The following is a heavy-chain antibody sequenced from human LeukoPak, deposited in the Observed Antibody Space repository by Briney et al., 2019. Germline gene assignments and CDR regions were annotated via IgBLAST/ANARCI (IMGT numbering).Heavy chain of an antibody. V-gene: IGHV3-30*04. D-gene: IGHD2-15*01. CDR3: ARLGYCSGGSCYSNAFDI. CDR2: ISYDGSNK. CDR1: GFTFSSYA. J-gene: IGHJ3*02. Sequence: GRSLRLSCAASGFTFSSYAMHWVRQAPGKGLEWVAVISYDGSNKYYADSVKGRFTISRDNSKNTLYLQMNSLRAEDTAVYYCARLGYCSGGSCYSNAFDIWGQGTMVTVSS.